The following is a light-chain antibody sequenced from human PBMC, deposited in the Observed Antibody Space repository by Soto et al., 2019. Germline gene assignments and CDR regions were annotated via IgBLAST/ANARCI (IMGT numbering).Light chain of an antibody. CDR1: QSVSSW. CDR2: DAS. CDR3: QQRSNWPKT. J-gene: IGKJ5*01. Sequence: DIQMTQSPSTLSASVGDRVTITCRASQSVSSWLAWYQQKPGKAPKLLIYDASNLESGVPSRFSGSGSGSEFTLTISSLEPEDFAVYYCQQRSNWPKTFGQGTRLEIK. V-gene: IGKV1-5*01.